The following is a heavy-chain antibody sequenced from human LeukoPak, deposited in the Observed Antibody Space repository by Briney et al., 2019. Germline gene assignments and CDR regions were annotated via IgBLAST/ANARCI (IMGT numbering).Heavy chain of an antibody. CDR2: IYTSGST. V-gene: IGHV4-61*02. CDR3: ARDQEAYCSSTSCYEYYYYMDV. CDR1: GGSISSGSYY. Sequence: TLSLTCTVSGGSISSGSYYWSWIRQPAGKGLEWIGRIYTSGSTNYNPSLKSRVTISVDTSKNQFSLKLSSVTAADMAVYYCARDQEAYCSSTSCYEYYYYMDVWGEGTTVTISS. D-gene: IGHD2-2*01. J-gene: IGHJ6*03.